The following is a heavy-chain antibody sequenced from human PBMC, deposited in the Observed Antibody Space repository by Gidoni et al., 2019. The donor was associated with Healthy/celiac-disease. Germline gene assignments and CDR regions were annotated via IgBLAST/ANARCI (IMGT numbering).Heavy chain of an antibody. D-gene: IGHD3-10*01. Sequence: QVQLQESGPGLVKPSETLSLTCTVSGGSISSYYWSWIRQPPGKGLEWIGYIYYSGSTTYNPSLKSRVTISVDTSKNQFSLKLSSVTAADTAVYYCARHGSYYYMDVWGKGTTVTVSS. CDR2: IYYSGST. CDR1: GGSISSYY. V-gene: IGHV4-59*08. J-gene: IGHJ6*03. CDR3: ARHGSYYYMDV.